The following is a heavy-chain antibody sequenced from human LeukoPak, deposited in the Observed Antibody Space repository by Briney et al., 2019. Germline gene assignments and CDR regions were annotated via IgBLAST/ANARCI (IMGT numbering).Heavy chain of an antibody. D-gene: IGHD3-16*01. Sequence: GGSLRLSCAASGYTFSTYWMHWVRQAPGKELVWVSRINSDGSTTSYADSVKGRFTISRDNAKNTLYLRMNSLRAEDTAVYYCARDLRGIGDETAYWGQGTLVTVSS. CDR1: GYTFSTYW. CDR2: INSDGSTT. J-gene: IGHJ4*02. CDR3: ARDLRGIGDETAY. V-gene: IGHV3-74*01.